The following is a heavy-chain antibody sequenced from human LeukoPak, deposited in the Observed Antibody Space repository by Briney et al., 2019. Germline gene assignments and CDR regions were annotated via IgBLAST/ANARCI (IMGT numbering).Heavy chain of an antibody. D-gene: IGHD1-26*01. CDR3: ARDSDSGSYEDYFDY. J-gene: IGHJ4*02. V-gene: IGHV4-4*07. CDR1: GGSISSYY. Sequence: SETLSLTCTVSGGSISSYYWSWIRQPAGKGLEWIGRIYTSGSTNYNPSLKSRVTMSVDTSKNQFSLKLSSVTAADTAVYYCARDSDSGSYEDYFDYWGQGTLVTVSS. CDR2: IYTSGST.